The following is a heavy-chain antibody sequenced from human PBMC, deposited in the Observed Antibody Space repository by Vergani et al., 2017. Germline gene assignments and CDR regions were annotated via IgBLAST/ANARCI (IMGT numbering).Heavy chain of an antibody. J-gene: IGHJ4*02. V-gene: IGHV1-46*03. Sequence: QVQLVQSGAEVKKPGASVKVSCKASGYTFTSYFMHWVRQAPGQGLEWMGIINPSGGSTSYAQKFQGRVTMTRDTSTSTVYMELGSLRSEDTAVYYCARDQGGYNPGYYFDYWGQGTLVTVSS. D-gene: IGHD5-24*01. CDR2: INPSGGST. CDR3: ARDQGGYNPGYYFDY. CDR1: GYTFTSYF.